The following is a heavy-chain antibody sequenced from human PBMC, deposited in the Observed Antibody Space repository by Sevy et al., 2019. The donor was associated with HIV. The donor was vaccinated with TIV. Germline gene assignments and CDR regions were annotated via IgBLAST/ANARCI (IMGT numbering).Heavy chain of an antibody. CDR3: ARHSAAAAKGYYYYYGMDV. CDR1: GGSISSSSYY. V-gene: IGHV4-39*01. CDR2: IYYSGST. J-gene: IGHJ6*02. Sequence: SETLSLTCTVSGGSISSSSYYWGWIRQPPGKGLEWIGSIYYSGSTYYNPSLKSRVTISVDTSKNQCSLKLSSVTAADTAVYYCARHSAAAAKGYYYYYGMDVWGQGTTVTVSS. D-gene: IGHD6-13*01.